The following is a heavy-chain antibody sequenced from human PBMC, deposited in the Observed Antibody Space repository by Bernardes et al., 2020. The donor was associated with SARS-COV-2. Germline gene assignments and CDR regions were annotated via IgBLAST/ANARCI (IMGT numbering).Heavy chain of an antibody. CDR1: GFTFRRYW. CDR2: IKQDGSKP. V-gene: IGHV3-7*04. CDR3: ARTGDDF. Sequence: GGSLRLSCAASGFTFRRYWMVWVRQAPGKGLEWVANIKQDGSKPYYVDSVKGRFTISRDNAKNSLYLQMNSLRAEDTAVYYCARTGDDFWGQGALITVSS. J-gene: IGHJ4*02.